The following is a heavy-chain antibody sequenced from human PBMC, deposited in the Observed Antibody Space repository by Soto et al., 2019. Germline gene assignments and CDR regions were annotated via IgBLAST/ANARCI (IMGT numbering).Heavy chain of an antibody. CDR2: IYYSGST. V-gene: IGHV4-39*01. Sequence: QLQLQDSGPGLVNPSETLSLTCTVSGGSISSSSYDCDWIRQPPVTGLEWIGRIYYSGSTYYNPSLKSRVTISVDTSKNQFSRRLRSVTAADTAVYDCASRGDSSSWSCVYYGMDFWVQGTTVTVSS. CDR1: GGSISSSSYD. CDR3: ASRGDSSSWSCVYYGMDF. J-gene: IGHJ6*02. D-gene: IGHD6-13*01.